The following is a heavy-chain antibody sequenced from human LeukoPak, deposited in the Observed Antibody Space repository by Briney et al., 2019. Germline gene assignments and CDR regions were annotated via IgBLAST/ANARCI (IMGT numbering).Heavy chain of an antibody. CDR1: GFTFSSYE. D-gene: IGHD5-12*01. V-gene: IGHV3-48*03. Sequence: GGSLRLSRAASGFTFSSYEMNWVRQAPGKGLEWVSYISSSGSTIYYADSVKGRFTISRDNAKNSLYLQMNSLRAEDTAVYYCARTVRLRPDYWGQGTLVTVSS. CDR3: ARTVRLRPDY. CDR2: ISSSGSTI. J-gene: IGHJ4*02.